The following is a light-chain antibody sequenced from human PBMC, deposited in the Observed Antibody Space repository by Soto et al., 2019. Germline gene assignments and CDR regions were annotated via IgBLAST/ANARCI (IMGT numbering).Light chain of an antibody. V-gene: IGKV3-11*01. J-gene: IGKJ2*01. Sequence: EIVLTQSPATLSLSPGERATLSCRASQSVSSNLAWYQQKPGQAPRLLIYDASKRATDIPTRFSGSGFGTDFPLTITSREPEDSAVYYCQQRITWPTFGQGTKLEIK. CDR2: DAS. CDR1: QSVSSN. CDR3: QQRITWPT.